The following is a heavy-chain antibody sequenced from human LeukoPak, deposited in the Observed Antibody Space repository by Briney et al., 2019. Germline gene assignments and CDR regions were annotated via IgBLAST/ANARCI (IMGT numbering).Heavy chain of an antibody. CDR3: ASLARGGNWFDP. CDR2: INHSGGT. Sequence: SEPLSLTCAVYGGSFIGYDWTWIRQPPGKGLEWIGEINHSGGTNYNPSLKSRVTVSVDTSKNQFSLKLSSVTAADTAVHYCASLARGGNWFDPWGQGPLVTVSS. V-gene: IGHV4-34*01. CDR1: GGSFIGYD. J-gene: IGHJ5*02. D-gene: IGHD6-6*01.